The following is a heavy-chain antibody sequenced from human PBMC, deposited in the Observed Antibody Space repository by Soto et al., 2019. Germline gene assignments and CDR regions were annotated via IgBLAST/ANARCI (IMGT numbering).Heavy chain of an antibody. J-gene: IGHJ4*02. D-gene: IGHD4-17*01. CDR1: GFTFSSYS. CDR3: AREWVDYGFDY. Sequence: PGGSLRLSCAASGFTFSSYSMNCVHQAPGKGLEWVSSISSSSSYIYYADSVKGRFTISRDNAKNSLYLQMNSLRAEDTAVYYCAREWVDYGFDYWGQGTLVTAPQ. CDR2: ISSSSSYI. V-gene: IGHV3-21*01.